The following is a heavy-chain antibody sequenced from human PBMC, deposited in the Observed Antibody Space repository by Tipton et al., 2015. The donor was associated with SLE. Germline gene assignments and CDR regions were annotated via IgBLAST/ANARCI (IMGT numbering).Heavy chain of an antibody. CDR2: IYYSGSA. CDR3: ARKRLPDLDFDL. J-gene: IGHJ2*01. CDR1: GGSISSGGYY. V-gene: IGHV4-31*03. D-gene: IGHD3-16*01. Sequence: TLSLTCTVSGGSISSGGYYWSWIRQHPGKGLEWIGYIYYSGSAYYNPSLKSRVTISIDTSKNQFSLKLSSVTAADAAVYYCARKRLPDLDFDLWGRGPLATVSA.